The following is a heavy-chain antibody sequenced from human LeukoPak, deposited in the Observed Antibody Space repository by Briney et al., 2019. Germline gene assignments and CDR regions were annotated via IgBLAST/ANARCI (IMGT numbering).Heavy chain of an antibody. Sequence: TGGSLRLSCAASGFTFSSYWMSWVRQAPGKGLEWVANIKQDGSEKYYVDSVKGRFTISRDNAKNSLYLQMNSLRAEDTAVYYCAKSFYGSGSPIPPLFDYWGQGTLVTVSS. CDR1: GFTFSSYW. CDR2: IKQDGSEK. D-gene: IGHD3-10*01. V-gene: IGHV3-7*01. J-gene: IGHJ4*02. CDR3: AKSFYGSGSPIPPLFDY.